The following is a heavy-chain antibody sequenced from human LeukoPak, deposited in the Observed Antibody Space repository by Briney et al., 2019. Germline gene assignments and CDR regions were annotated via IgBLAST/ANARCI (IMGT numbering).Heavy chain of an antibody. Sequence: PGGSLRLSRAAPVFTFSRYSMNWVRQAPGKGLEWVSSISSSSSYIYYADSVKGRFTISRDNAKNSLYLQMNSLRAEDTAVYYCARSPSTVTTSWFDPWGQGTLVTVSS. CDR3: ARSPSTVTTSWFDP. CDR2: ISSSSSYI. CDR1: VFTFSRYS. J-gene: IGHJ5*02. V-gene: IGHV3-21*01. D-gene: IGHD4-11*01.